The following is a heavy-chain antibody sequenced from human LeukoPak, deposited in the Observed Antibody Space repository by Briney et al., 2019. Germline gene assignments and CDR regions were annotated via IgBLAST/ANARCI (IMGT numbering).Heavy chain of an antibody. CDR3: ARPYIVGATRGYFDY. Sequence: GGSLRLACAASGLTFSRYGMHWVRQAPGKGLEWVAVISYDGSNKYYADSVKDRFTISRDNSKNTLYLQMNSLRAEDTAVYYCARPYIVGATRGYFDYWGQGTLVTVSS. V-gene: IGHV3-30*03. CDR1: GLTFSRYG. CDR2: ISYDGSNK. J-gene: IGHJ4*02. D-gene: IGHD1-26*01.